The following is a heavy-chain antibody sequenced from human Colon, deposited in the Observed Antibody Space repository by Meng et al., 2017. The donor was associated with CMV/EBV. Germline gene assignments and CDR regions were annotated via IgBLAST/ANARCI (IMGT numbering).Heavy chain of an antibody. V-gene: IGHV3-48*03. CDR2: ISSTGSTI. CDR1: GLTLSSYE. D-gene: IGHD2-2*01. Sequence: GESLKISCAASGLTLSSYEMNWARQAPGKGLEWVSYISSTGSTIYYADSVKGRFTISRDNAKNSLYLQMNSLRADDTAVYYCARDRYCTSTSCFQRAGFDPWGQGTLVTVSS. J-gene: IGHJ5*02. CDR3: ARDRYCTSTSCFQRAGFDP.